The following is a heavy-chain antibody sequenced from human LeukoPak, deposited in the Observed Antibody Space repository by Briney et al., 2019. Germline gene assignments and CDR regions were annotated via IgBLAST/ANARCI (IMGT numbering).Heavy chain of an antibody. V-gene: IGHV4-39*01. J-gene: IGHJ4*02. CDR3: ARPGRGGGPYSHFDY. CDR2: VYYSGST. Sequence: ASETLSLTCTVPNDSISCSNYYWGWIRQPPGKGLEWIGTVYYSGSTYYNPSLKSRVTISVDTSKNQFSLKLSSVTAADTAVYYCARPGRGGGPYSHFDYWGQGTLVTVSS. D-gene: IGHD3-22*01. CDR1: NDSISCSNYY.